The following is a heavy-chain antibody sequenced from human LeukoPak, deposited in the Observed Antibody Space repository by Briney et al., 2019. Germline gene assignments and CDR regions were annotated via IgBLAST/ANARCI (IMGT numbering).Heavy chain of an antibody. J-gene: IGHJ4*02. V-gene: IGHV3-33*01. Sequence: PGRSLRLSCAASGFTFSSYGMSWVRQAPGKGLEWVAVIWYGGSNKYYADSVKGRFTISRDNSKNTLYLQMNSLRAKDTAVYYCASKPAVAGIHYWGQGTLVTVSS. CDR1: GFTFSSYG. CDR3: ASKPAVAGIHY. CDR2: IWYGGSNK. D-gene: IGHD6-19*01.